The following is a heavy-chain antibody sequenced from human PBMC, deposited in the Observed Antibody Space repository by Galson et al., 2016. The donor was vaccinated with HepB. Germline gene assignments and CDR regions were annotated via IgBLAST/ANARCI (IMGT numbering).Heavy chain of an antibody. CDR3: VRLEALYRELEGLDFQC. D-gene: IGHD1-1*01. Sequence: QSGAEVKKDGASLKISCKASGYTFNRYWIGWVRQTPEKGLEWMGMIFPGDSDTRYSPSFQGQVTISADKSITTAYLQWTTLKTSDTAMYYCVRLEALYRELEGLDFQCWGQGTPLIVSS. V-gene: IGHV5-51*01. CDR2: IFPGDSDT. CDR1: GYTFNRYW. J-gene: IGHJ1*01.